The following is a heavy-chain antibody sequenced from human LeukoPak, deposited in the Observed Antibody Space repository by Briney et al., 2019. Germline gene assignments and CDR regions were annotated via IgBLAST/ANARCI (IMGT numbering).Heavy chain of an antibody. Sequence: PSETLSLTCTVSGGSISSGGYHWSWIRQHPRKGLEWIGYIYYSGNTYYNPSLKSRGTISIDTSKNQFSVKLSSVTAADTAVYYCARTVAGTLSGLDVWGQGTTVSVSS. J-gene: IGHJ6*02. CDR1: GGSISSGGYH. CDR3: ARTVAGTLSGLDV. CDR2: IYYSGNT. V-gene: IGHV4-31*03. D-gene: IGHD6-19*01.